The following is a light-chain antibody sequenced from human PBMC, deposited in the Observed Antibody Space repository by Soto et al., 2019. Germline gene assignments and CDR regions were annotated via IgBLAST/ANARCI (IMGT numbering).Light chain of an antibody. V-gene: IGLV2-14*01. J-gene: IGLJ2*01. CDR2: DVS. CDR1: ITDVGSSNY. Sequence: QSALTQPASVSGSPGQSITISCTVTITDVGSSNYVSWYKQHPGKAPKLMIYDVSNRPSGVSNRFSGSKSGNTASLTISGLQAEDEADYYCSSYTTTSTWVFGGGTKLTVL. CDR3: SSYTTTSTWV.